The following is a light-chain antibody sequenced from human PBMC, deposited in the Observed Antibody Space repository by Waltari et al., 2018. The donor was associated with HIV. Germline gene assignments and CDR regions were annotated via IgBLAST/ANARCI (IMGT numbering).Light chain of an antibody. CDR3: QSADSSGLYWV. CDR2: KDK. CDR1: ELAKQS. J-gene: IGLJ3*02. Sequence: SYELTQPPSVSVSPGQTASITCSGTELAKQSVYWYQQKAGQAPLVIMSKDKERPPGIPDRFSGSNSGTTVTLTISPVQSEDEAHYYCQSADSSGLYWVFGGGTKLTVL. V-gene: IGLV3-25*03.